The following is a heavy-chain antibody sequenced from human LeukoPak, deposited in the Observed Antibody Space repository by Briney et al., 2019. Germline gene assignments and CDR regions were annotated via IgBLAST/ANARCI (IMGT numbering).Heavy chain of an antibody. CDR2: IYPGDSDT. V-gene: IGHV5-51*01. CDR1: GYSFTSYW. Sequence: GESLKISCKGSGYSFTSYWIGWVRQMPGKALEWMGIIYPGDSDTRYSPSSQGQVTISADKSISTAYLQWSSLKASDTAMYYCARAQVNYYDSSGSETHYYYYYMDVWGKGTTVTVSS. CDR3: ARAQVNYYDSSGSETHYYYYYMDV. D-gene: IGHD3-22*01. J-gene: IGHJ6*03.